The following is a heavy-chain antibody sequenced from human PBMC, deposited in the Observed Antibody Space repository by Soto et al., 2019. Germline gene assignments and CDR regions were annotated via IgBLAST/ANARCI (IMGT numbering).Heavy chain of an antibody. D-gene: IGHD3-9*01. CDR1: GGTFSSYA. CDR3: ARAGRYFDWLLDYYYYGMDV. Sequence: QVQLVQSGAEVKKPGASVKVSCKASGGTFSSYAISWVRQDPGQGLEWMGGIISIFGTANYAQKFQGRVTITTDEYTSTAYMELSSLRSEDTAVYYCARAGRYFDWLLDYYYYGMDVWGQGTTVTVSS. J-gene: IGHJ6*02. CDR2: IISIFGTA. V-gene: IGHV1-69*01.